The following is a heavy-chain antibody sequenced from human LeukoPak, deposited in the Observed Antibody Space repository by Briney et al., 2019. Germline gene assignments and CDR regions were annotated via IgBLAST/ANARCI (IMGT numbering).Heavy chain of an antibody. V-gene: IGHV1-69*05. D-gene: IGHD2-2*01. CDR1: GYTFTGYG. Sequence: ASVKVSCKASGYTFTGYGISWVRQAPGQGLEWMGRIIPIFGTANYAQKFQGRVTITTDESTSTAYMELSSLRSEDTAVYYCARDERTSWGQGTLVTVSS. CDR3: ARDERTS. J-gene: IGHJ5*02. CDR2: IIPIFGTA.